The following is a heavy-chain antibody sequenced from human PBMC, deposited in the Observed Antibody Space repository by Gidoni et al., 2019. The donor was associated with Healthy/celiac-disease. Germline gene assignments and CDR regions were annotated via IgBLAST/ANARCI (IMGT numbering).Heavy chain of an antibody. CDR1: GGSFSGYY. Sequence: QVQLQQWGAGLLKPSETLSLTCAVYGGSFSGYYWSWIRQPPGKGLEWIGEINHSGSTNYNPSLKSRVTISVDTSKNQFSLKLSSVTAADTAVYYCARGQLVHYYYYGMDVWGQGTTVTVSS. J-gene: IGHJ6*02. V-gene: IGHV4-34*01. D-gene: IGHD6-13*01. CDR3: ARGQLVHYYYYGMDV. CDR2: INHSGST.